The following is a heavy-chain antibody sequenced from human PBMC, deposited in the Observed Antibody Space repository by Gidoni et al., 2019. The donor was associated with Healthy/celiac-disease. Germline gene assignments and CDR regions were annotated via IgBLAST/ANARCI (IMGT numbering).Heavy chain of an antibody. J-gene: IGHJ3*02. D-gene: IGHD3-10*01. Sequence: QLQLVPFGAEVKKPGASVQVSCKASGYTVTGYYMHWVRQAPGQGLGWMGWINPNSGGTNYAQKFQGRVTMTRDTSISTAYMELSRLRSDDTAVYYCAREGDDAFDIWGQGTMVTVSS. CDR2: INPNSGGT. V-gene: IGHV1-2*02. CDR1: GYTVTGYY. CDR3: AREGDDAFDI.